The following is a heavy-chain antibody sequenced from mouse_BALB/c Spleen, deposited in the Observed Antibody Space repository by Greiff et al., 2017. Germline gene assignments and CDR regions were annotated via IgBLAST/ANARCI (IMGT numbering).Heavy chain of an antibody. CDR2: ISSGGST. J-gene: IGHJ2*01. Sequence: EVHLVESGGGLVQPGGSRKLSCAASGFTFSSFGMHWVRQAPEKGLEWVAYISSGGSTYYPDSVKGRFTISRDNARNILYLQMSSLRSEDTAMYYCANYGSSSGSHFDYWGQGTTLTVSS. D-gene: IGHD1-1*01. CDR3: ANYGSSSGSHFDY. CDR1: GFTFSSFG. V-gene: IGHV5-6-5*01.